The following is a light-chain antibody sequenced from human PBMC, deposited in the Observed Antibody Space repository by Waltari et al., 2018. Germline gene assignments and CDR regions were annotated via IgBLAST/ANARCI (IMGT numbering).Light chain of an antibody. V-gene: IGLV1-44*01. CDR1: TSNIGTNT. J-gene: IGLJ2*01. CDR2: SPN. Sequence: QSVLTQPPSASGTPGQRVTISGSGSTSNIGTNTVNWYQQLPGTAPQLLIYSPNQWPSGVPDRFSGSKSGTSASLAISELQSEDEADYYCASWDDSLNALLFGGGTKLTVL. CDR3: ASWDDSLNALL.